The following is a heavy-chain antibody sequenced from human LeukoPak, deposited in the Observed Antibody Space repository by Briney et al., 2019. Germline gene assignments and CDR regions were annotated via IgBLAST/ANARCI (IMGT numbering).Heavy chain of an antibody. CDR2: IYYSGST. CDR1: GGSISSYY. Sequence: PSETLSLTCTVSGGSISSYYWSWIRQPPGKGLEWIGYIYYSGSTNYNPSLKSRVTISVDTSKNQFSLKLSSVTAADTAVYYCARSYSDSYGYFDYWGQGTLVTVSS. D-gene: IGHD5-18*01. CDR3: ARSYSDSYGYFDY. V-gene: IGHV4-59*08. J-gene: IGHJ4*02.